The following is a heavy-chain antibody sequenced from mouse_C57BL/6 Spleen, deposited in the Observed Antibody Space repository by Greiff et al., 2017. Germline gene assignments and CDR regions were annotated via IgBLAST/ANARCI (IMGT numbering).Heavy chain of an antibody. CDR1: GFSLTSYA. CDR2: IWTGGGT. D-gene: IGHD2-3*01. CDR3: ARNPFYDGYFYFDY. Sequence: VHLVESGPGLVAPSQSLSITCTVSGFSLTSYAISWVRQPPGKGLEWLGVIWTGGGTNYNSALKSRLSISKDNSKSQVFLKMNSLQTDDTARYYCARNPFYDGYFYFDYWGQGTTLTVSS. V-gene: IGHV2-9-1*01. J-gene: IGHJ2*01.